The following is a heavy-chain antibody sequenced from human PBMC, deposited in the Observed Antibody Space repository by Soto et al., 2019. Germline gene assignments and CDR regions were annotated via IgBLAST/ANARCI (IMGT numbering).Heavy chain of an antibody. J-gene: IGHJ4*02. V-gene: IGHV3-23*01. CDR3: AKDRNYYDSSGFPQPEFDY. Sequence: GGSLRLSCAASGFTFSDYAMTWVHQAPGKGLEWVSAVSGTGATTYYADSVTGRFTISRDNSKKTLYLQMNSLRAEDTALYYCAKDRNYYDSSGFPQPEFDYWGQGTLVTVSS. CDR1: GFTFSDYA. D-gene: IGHD3-22*01. CDR2: VSGTGATT.